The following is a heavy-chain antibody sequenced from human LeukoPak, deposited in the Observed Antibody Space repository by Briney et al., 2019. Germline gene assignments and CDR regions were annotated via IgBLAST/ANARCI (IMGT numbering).Heavy chain of an antibody. CDR2: INHSGST. J-gene: IGHJ4*02. CDR3: ARGSVDYGGNSDDFDY. V-gene: IGHV4-34*01. Sequence: SETLSLTCAVYGGSFSGYYWSWIRQPPGKGLEWIGEINHSGSTNYNPSLKSRVTISVDTSKNQFSLKLSSVTAADTAVYHCARGSVDYGGNSDDFDYWGQGTLVTVSS. CDR1: GGSFSGYY. D-gene: IGHD4-23*01.